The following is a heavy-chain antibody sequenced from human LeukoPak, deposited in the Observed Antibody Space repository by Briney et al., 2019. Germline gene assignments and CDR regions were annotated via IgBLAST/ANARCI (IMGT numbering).Heavy chain of an antibody. V-gene: IGHV3-7*01. J-gene: IGHJ4*02. CDR1: GFTFSSYW. D-gene: IGHD2/OR15-2a*01. Sequence: GGSLRLSCAASGFTFSSYWMSWVRQAPGKGLEWVANIKTDGSEKYYVDSLKGRFTISRDNAKNSLYLQMNNLRDEDTAVYYCVPHGVNSINYWGQGTLVTVSS. CDR2: IKTDGSEK. CDR3: VPHGVNSINY.